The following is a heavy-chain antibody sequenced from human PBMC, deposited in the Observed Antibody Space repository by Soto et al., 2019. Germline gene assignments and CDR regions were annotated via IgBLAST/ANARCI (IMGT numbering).Heavy chain of an antibody. CDR3: ARYIFGQGFKA. CDR2: MRANSGDT. J-gene: IGHJ5*02. Sequence: QVQLVQPGAEVRKPGASVKVSCKASGDIFTNFDFNWVRQATGQGRERLGWMRANSGDTGHDQKFQGRVRMTRDTSMSTAYMELSSLRAEDTAVYYCARYIFGQGFKAWGQGTLVFVSS. V-gene: IGHV1-8*01. D-gene: IGHD3-3*02. CDR1: GDIFTNFD.